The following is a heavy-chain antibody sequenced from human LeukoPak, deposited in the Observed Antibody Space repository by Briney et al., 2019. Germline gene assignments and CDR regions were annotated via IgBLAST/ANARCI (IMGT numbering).Heavy chain of an antibody. CDR3: AKGSYYSGSGSYFFDY. V-gene: IGHV3-23*01. Sequence: PGGSLRLSCAASGFTFSNYAMSWVRQAPGKGLEWVSAISGSGGSTYYADSVKGRFSISRDNSKSTLYLQMNSLRAEDTAVYYCAKGSYYSGSGSYFFDYWGQGTLVTVSS. D-gene: IGHD3-10*01. CDR2: ISGSGGST. J-gene: IGHJ4*02. CDR1: GFTFSNYA.